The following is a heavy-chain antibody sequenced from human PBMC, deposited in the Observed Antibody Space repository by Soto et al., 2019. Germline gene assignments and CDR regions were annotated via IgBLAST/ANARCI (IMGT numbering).Heavy chain of an antibody. Sequence: QVQLVESGGGVVQPGRSLRLSCAASGFTFSSYGMHWVRQAPGKGLEWVAVIWYDGSNEYYADSVKGRFTISRDNSKNTLYLQMNSLRAEDTAVYYCARGGVYYDSSGYFDYWGQGTLVTVSS. V-gene: IGHV3-33*01. J-gene: IGHJ4*02. CDR1: GFTFSSYG. CDR2: IWYDGSNE. CDR3: ARGGVYYDSSGYFDY. D-gene: IGHD3-22*01.